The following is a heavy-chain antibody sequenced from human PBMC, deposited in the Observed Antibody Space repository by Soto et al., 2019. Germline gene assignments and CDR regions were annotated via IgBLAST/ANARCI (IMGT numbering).Heavy chain of an antibody. CDR3: AKDYLGRATVTLYFDY. D-gene: IGHD4-17*01. Sequence: GGSLRLSCAASGFTFSSYAMSWVRKAPGKGLEWVSAISGSGGSTYYADSVKGRFTISRDNSKNTLYLQMNSLRAEDTAVYYCAKDYLGRATVTLYFDYWGQGTLVTVSS. V-gene: IGHV3-23*01. CDR1: GFTFSSYA. CDR2: ISGSGGST. J-gene: IGHJ4*02.